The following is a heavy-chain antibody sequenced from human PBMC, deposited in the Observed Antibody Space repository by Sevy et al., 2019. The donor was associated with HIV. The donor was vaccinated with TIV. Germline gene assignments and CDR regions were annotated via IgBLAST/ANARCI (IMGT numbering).Heavy chain of an antibody. CDR2: ISGSGGST. J-gene: IGHJ4*02. Sequence: GGSLRLSCAASGFTFSSYAMSWVRQAPGKGLEWVSAISGSGGSTYYADSVKGRFNISRDNSKNTLYLQMNSLRAEDTAVYYCATLGYSGYDDVLDYWGQGTLVTVSS. D-gene: IGHD5-12*01. CDR1: GFTFSSYA. V-gene: IGHV3-23*01. CDR3: ATLGYSGYDDVLDY.